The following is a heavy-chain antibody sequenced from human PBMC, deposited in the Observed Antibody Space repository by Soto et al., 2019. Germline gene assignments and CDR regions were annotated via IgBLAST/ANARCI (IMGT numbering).Heavy chain of an antibody. Sequence: GGFLRLSCAASGFTFSSYGMHWVRQAPGKGLEWVAVISYDGSNKYYADSVKGRFTISRDNSKNTLYLQMNSLRAEDTAVYYCAKGADCSSTSCPDYYYYYMDVWGKGTTVTVSS. CDR3: AKGADCSSTSCPDYYYYYMDV. V-gene: IGHV3-30*18. CDR2: ISYDGSNK. D-gene: IGHD2-2*01. CDR1: GFTFSSYG. J-gene: IGHJ6*03.